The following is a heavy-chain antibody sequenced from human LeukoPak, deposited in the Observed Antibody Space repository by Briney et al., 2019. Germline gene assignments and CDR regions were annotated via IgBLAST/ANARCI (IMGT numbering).Heavy chain of an antibody. Sequence: SETLSLTCTVSGGSISSSSYYWGWIRQPPGEGLEWIGSIYYSGSTYYNPSLKSRVTISVDTSKNQFSLKLSSVTAADTAVYYCARLAAILKRSNWFDPWGQGTLVTVSS. J-gene: IGHJ5*02. CDR1: GGSISSSSYY. D-gene: IGHD2-2*02. V-gene: IGHV4-39*01. CDR3: ARLAAILKRSNWFDP. CDR2: IYYSGST.